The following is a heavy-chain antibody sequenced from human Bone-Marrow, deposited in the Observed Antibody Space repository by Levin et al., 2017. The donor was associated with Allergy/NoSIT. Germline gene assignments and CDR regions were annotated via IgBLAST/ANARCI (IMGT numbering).Heavy chain of an antibody. V-gene: IGHV1-2*02. CDR1: GYTFTDYF. CDR2: INPNSGDT. J-gene: IGHJ3*02. Sequence: PGGSLRLSCKASGYTFTDYFIHWVRLAPGQGLEWMGWINPNSGDTDSAQNFQDRVTMTRDTSISTAYMALSSLTSNDTALYYCARISSAAFDIWGQGTVVTVSS. CDR3: ARISSAAFDI. D-gene: IGHD6-19*01.